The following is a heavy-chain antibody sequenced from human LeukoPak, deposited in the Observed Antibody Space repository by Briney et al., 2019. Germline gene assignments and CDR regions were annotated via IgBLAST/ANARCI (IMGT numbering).Heavy chain of an antibody. D-gene: IGHD1-1*01. CDR3: AKDLSQKYTCDY. Sequence: GGSLRLSCAASGFIFSNYGMHWVRQAPGKGLEWVAGIWYDGYNKFYADSVKGRFTISRDNSKNTLYLQMNSLTPEDTAVYYCAKDLSQKYTCDYWGQGTLVIVSS. CDR2: IWYDGYNK. V-gene: IGHV3-30*02. CDR1: GFIFSNYG. J-gene: IGHJ4*02.